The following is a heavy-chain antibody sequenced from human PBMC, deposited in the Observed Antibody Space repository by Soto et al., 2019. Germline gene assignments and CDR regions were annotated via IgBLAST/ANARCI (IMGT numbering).Heavy chain of an antibody. D-gene: IGHD4-17*01. J-gene: IGHJ6*02. V-gene: IGHV1-18*04. CDR2: ISAYNGNT. CDR3: AREYDYGDYTGRGNGMDV. CDR1: GYTFTSYG. Sequence: GASVKVSCKASGYTFTSYGISWARQAPGQGLEWMGWISAYNGNTNYAQKLQGRVTMTTDTSTSTAYMELRSLRSDDTAVYYCAREYDYGDYTGRGNGMDVWGQGTTVTVSS.